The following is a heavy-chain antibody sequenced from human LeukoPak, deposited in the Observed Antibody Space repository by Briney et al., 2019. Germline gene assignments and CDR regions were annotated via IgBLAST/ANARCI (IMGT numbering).Heavy chain of an antibody. D-gene: IGHD3-22*01. V-gene: IGHV3-33*01. J-gene: IGHJ4*02. CDR2: IWCDGSNK. Sequence: GRSLRLSCAASGFTFSSYGMPWVRQAPGKGLEWVAVIWCDGSNKYYADSVKGRFTISRDNSKNTLYLQMNSLRAEDTAVYYCARLGDYYDSSGYPDTWGQGTLVTVSS. CDR1: GFTFSSYG. CDR3: ARLGDYYDSSGYPDT.